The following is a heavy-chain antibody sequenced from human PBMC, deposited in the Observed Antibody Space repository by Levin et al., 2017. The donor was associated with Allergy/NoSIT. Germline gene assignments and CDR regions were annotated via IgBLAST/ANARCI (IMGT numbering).Heavy chain of an antibody. CDR2: INHSGST. V-gene: IGHV4-34*01. CDR3: ASSSSPYYFDY. D-gene: IGHD6-6*01. J-gene: IGHJ4*02. CDR1: GGSFSGSY. Sequence: SQTLSLTCAVYGGSFSGSYWSWIRQPPGKGLEWIGEINHSGSTNYNPSLKSRVTISVDTSKNQFSLKLSSVTAADTAVYYCASSSSPYYFDYWGQGTLVTVSS.